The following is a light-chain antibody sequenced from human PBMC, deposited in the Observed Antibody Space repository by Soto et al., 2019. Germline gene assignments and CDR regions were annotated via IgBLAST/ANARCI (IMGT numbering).Light chain of an antibody. Sequence: DIQMTQAPSPLSPSVGDRVTITCRASQSLNMWLAWYQQRPGKAPKLLIYKASSLESGVPSRFSGSGSGTEFTLTISSLQPDDFATYYCQQYNNYVTFGGGTKVDIK. CDR1: QSLNMW. V-gene: IGKV1-5*03. CDR3: QQYNNYVT. J-gene: IGKJ4*01. CDR2: KAS.